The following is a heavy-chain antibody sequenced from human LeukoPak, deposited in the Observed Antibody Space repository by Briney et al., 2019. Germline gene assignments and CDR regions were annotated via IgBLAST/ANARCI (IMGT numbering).Heavy chain of an antibody. V-gene: IGHV5-51*01. CDR2: IYPGDSDT. Sequence: GESLKISCKGSGYSFTSYWIGWVRQMPGKGLECMGIIYPGDSDTRYSPSFQGQVTISADQSISTAYLQWSSLKASDTAMYYCARQYYDSSGYIPYFDYWGQGTLVTVSS. D-gene: IGHD3-22*01. J-gene: IGHJ4*02. CDR3: ARQYYDSSGYIPYFDY. CDR1: GYSFTSYW.